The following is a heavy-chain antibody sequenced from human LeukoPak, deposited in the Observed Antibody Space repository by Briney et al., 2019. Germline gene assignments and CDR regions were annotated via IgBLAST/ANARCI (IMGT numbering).Heavy chain of an antibody. CDR1: GFTFDDYG. V-gene: IGHV3-20*04. D-gene: IGHD6-13*01. CDR2: INWNGGST. CDR3: ARNGVAAAAPRGGLDY. Sequence: GGSLRLSCAASGFTFDDYGMSWVRQAPGKGLEWVSGINWNGGSTGYADSVKGRFTISRDNAKNSLYLQMNSLRAEDTALYYCARNGVAAAAPRGGLDYRGQGTLVTVSS. J-gene: IGHJ4*02.